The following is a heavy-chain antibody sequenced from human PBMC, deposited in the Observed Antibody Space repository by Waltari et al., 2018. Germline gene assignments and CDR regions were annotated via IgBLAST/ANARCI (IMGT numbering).Heavy chain of an antibody. D-gene: IGHD2-2*02. V-gene: IGHV4-34*01. J-gene: IGHJ6*02. CDR3: ARVYVPPSYGMDV. CDR1: GGSLRGYY. Sequence: QVQLQQWGAGLLKPSETLSLTCAVYGGSLRGYYWSWIRQPPGKGLEWIGEINHSGSTNYNPSLKSRVTISVDTSKNQFSLKLSSVTAADTAVYYCARVYVPPSYGMDVWGQGTTVTVSS. CDR2: INHSGST.